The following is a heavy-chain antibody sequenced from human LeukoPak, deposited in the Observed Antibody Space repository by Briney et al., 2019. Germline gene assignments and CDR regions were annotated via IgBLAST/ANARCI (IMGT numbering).Heavy chain of an antibody. CDR1: KFIFSDYY. CDR2: ISGSGDSI. CDR3: ARDTVFYYYDSSGYVYYYYGMDV. Sequence: PGGSLRLSCAASKFIFSDYYMSWIRQAPGKGLEWVSYISGSGDSIYYADSVKGRFTISRDNAKNSLYLQMNSLRAEDTAVYYCARDTVFYYYDSSGYVYYYYGMDVWGQGTTVTVSS. D-gene: IGHD3-22*01. J-gene: IGHJ6*02. V-gene: IGHV3-11*01.